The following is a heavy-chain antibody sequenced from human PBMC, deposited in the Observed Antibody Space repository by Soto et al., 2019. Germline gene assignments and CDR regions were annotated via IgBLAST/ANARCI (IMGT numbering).Heavy chain of an antibody. Sequence: ASVKVSCKASGYTFTSYDINWVRQATGQGLEWMGWMNPNSGNTGYAQKFQGRVTMTRNTSISTAYMELSSLRSEDTAVYYCARDGGASRWFGEENAFDIWGQRTLVTVSS. D-gene: IGHD3-10*01. V-gene: IGHV1-8*01. CDR1: GYTFTSYD. J-gene: IGHJ3*02. CDR3: ARDGGASRWFGEENAFDI. CDR2: MNPNSGNT.